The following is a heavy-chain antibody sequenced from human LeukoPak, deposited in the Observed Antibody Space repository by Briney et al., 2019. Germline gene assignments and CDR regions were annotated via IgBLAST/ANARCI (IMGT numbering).Heavy chain of an antibody. CDR2: ISYDGSNK. CDR1: GFTFSSYA. CDR3: VRVTAGDYAEYAFDI. Sequence: PGGSLRLSCAASGFTFSSYAMHWVRQAPGKGLEWVAVISYDGSNKYYADSVKGRFTISRDNSKNTLYLQMNSLRAEDTAVYYCVRVTAGDYAEYAFDIWGQGTMVTVSS. J-gene: IGHJ3*02. D-gene: IGHD4-17*01. V-gene: IGHV3-30-3*01.